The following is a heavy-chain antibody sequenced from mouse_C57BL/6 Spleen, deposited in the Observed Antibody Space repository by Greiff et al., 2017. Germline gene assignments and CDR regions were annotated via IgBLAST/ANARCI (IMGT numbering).Heavy chain of an antibody. J-gene: IGHJ4*01. Sequence: QVQLQQPGAELVKPGASVKMSCKASGYTFTSYWITWVKQRPGQGLEWIGDIYPGSGSTNYNEKFKSKATLTVDTSSSTAYMQVSSLTSGDSAVYYCARKALGAMGDWGQGTSVTVSS. CDR1: GYTFTSYW. D-gene: IGHD3-3*01. CDR3: ARKALGAMGD. CDR2: IYPGSGST. V-gene: IGHV1-55*01.